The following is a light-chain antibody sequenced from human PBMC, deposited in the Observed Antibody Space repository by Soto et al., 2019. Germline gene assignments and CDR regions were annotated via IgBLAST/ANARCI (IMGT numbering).Light chain of an antibody. V-gene: IGKV1D-13*01. CDR2: DAS. CDR3: QQFNDYPLT. Sequence: AIQLTQSPSSLSAFVGERVTITCRASQGVSTGLAWYRQKAGRAPHLLIFDASRLESGVPSRFSGSGSGTEFTLTISSLQPEDFATYYCQQFNDYPLTFGQGTKVEIK. J-gene: IGKJ1*01. CDR1: QGVSTG.